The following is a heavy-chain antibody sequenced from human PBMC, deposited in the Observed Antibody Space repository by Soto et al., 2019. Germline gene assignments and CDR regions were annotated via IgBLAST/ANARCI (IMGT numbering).Heavy chain of an antibody. CDR3: ARDDRELDVRCFDY. Sequence: SQTLSLTCAISGDSVSSNSAAWNWIRQSPSRGLEWLGRTXCGSKRYNDYAVSVKTRITINTDTSKNQFSLQLKAVSPGRTAVYDCARDDRELDVRCFDYWGQRTLVTVSS. V-gene: IGHV6-1*01. CDR2: TXCGSKRYN. D-gene: IGHD1-26*01. J-gene: IGHJ4*02. CDR1: GDSVSSNSAA.